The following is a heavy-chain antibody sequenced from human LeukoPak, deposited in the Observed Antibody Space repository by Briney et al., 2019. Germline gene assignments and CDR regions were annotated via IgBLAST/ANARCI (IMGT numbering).Heavy chain of an antibody. D-gene: IGHD3-10*01. CDR1: GYSISSGYY. J-gene: IGHJ5*02. Sequence: PSETLSLTCAVSGYSISSGYYWGWIRQPPGKGLEWIGSIYHSGSTYYNPSLKSRVTISVDTSENQFSLKLSSVTAADTAVYYCARDRGVLLWFGELFLSGFDPWGQGTLVTVSS. CDR3: ARDRGVLLWFGELFLSGFDP. CDR2: IYHSGST. V-gene: IGHV4-38-2*02.